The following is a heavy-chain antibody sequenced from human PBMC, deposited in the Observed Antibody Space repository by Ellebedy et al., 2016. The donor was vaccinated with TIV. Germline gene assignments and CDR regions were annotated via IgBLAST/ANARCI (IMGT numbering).Heavy chain of an antibody. D-gene: IGHD1-26*01. V-gene: IGHV4-4*02. CDR3: ARQEIGSIVGATMSFVY. CDR1: GGSISSSHW. J-gene: IGHJ4*02. CDR2: IYHSGNT. Sequence: MPSETLSLTCDVSGGSISSSHWWNWVRQPPGKGLEWIGQIYHSGNTNYSPSLKSRVTMSVDTSRNQFFLRLRFVTAADTAVYYCARQEIGSIVGATMSFVYWGQGTLVTVSS.